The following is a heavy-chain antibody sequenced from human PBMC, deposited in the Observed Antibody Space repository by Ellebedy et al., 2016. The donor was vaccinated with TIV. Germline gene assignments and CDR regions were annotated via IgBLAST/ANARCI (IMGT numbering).Heavy chain of an antibody. Sequence: GESLKISCAASGFTFSSYWMTWVRQAPGKGLEWVAHIKQDGSEKYYVDSVKGRFTISRDNAENSLDLQMNSLRAEDTAVYYCARRGLAAGGTLLYYWGQGTLVTVSS. CDR1: GFTFSSYW. J-gene: IGHJ4*02. D-gene: IGHD6-13*01. V-gene: IGHV3-7*03. CDR2: IKQDGSEK. CDR3: ARRGLAAGGTLLYY.